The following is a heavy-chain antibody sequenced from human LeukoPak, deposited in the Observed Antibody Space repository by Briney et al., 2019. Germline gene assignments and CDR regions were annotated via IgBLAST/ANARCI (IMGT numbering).Heavy chain of an antibody. CDR3: ASSMNSYSSSWYYFDY. CDR2: TYYRSKWYN. D-gene: IGHD6-13*01. J-gene: IGHJ4*02. V-gene: IGHV6-1*01. Sequence: SQTLSLTCAISGDSVSSNSAAWNWIRQSPSRGLEWLGRTYYRSKWYNDYVVSVKSRITINPDTSKNQFSLQLNSVTPEDTAVYYCASSMNSYSSSWYYFDYWGQGTLVTVSS. CDR1: GDSVSSNSAA.